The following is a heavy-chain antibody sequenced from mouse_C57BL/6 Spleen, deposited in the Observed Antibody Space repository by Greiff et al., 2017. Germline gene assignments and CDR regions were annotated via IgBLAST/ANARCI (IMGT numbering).Heavy chain of an antibody. J-gene: IGHJ4*01. CDR3: ARVSHYGSSYLYYAMDY. CDR2: IDPEDGET. CDR1: GFNIKDYY. Sequence: EVKLQQSGAELVKPGASVKLSCTASGFNIKDYYMHWVKQRTEQGLEWIGRIDPEDGETKYAPKFQGKATITADTSSNTAYLQLSSLTSEDTAVYYCARVSHYGSSYLYYAMDYWGQGTSVTVSS. D-gene: IGHD1-1*01. V-gene: IGHV14-2*01.